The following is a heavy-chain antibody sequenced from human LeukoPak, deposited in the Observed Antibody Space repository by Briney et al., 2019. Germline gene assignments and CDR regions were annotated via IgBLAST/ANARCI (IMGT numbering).Heavy chain of an antibody. V-gene: IGHV1-46*01. CDR3: ARARYETRIWPKSRYDYYHYMDV. Sequence: ASVKVSCKASGYTFTSYYMHWVRQAPGQGLEWMGIINPSGGSTSYAQKFQGRVTMTRDMSTSTACMELSSLRSEDMAVYYCARARYETRIWPKSRYDYYHYMDVWGKGTTATVSS. CDR2: INPSGGST. J-gene: IGHJ6*03. CDR1: GYTFTSYY. D-gene: IGHD3-3*01.